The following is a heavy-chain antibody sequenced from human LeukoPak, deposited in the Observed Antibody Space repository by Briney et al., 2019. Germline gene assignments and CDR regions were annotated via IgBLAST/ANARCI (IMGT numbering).Heavy chain of an antibody. Sequence: GGSLRLSCAASGFTFSSYSMNWVRQARGKGLEWVSSISSSSSYIYYADSVKGRFTISRDNAKNSLYLQMNSLRAEDTAVYYCARDRIAAAGGDYWGQGTLVTVSS. J-gene: IGHJ4*02. V-gene: IGHV3-21*01. CDR1: GFTFSSYS. CDR2: ISSSSSYI. CDR3: ARDRIAAAGGDY. D-gene: IGHD6-13*01.